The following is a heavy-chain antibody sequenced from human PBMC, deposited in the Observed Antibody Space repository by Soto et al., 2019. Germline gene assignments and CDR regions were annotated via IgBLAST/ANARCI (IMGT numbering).Heavy chain of an antibody. CDR2: ISSSSSYI. Sequence: PGGSLRLSCAASGFTFSSYSMNWVRQAPGKGLEWVSSISSSSSYIYYADSVKGRFTISRDNAKNSLYLQMNSLRAEDTAVYYCAALIYCSGGSCSIDYWGQGTLVTVSS. J-gene: IGHJ4*02. CDR1: GFTFSSYS. V-gene: IGHV3-21*01. D-gene: IGHD2-15*01. CDR3: AALIYCSGGSCSIDY.